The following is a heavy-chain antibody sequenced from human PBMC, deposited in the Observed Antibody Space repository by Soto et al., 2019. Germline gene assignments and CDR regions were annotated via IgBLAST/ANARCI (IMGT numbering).Heavy chain of an antibody. D-gene: IGHD3-3*01. J-gene: IGHJ3*01. Sequence: AQLVESGGGLGKQGESLRLACAASGFTFSTYTLNWVRQAPGKGLEWVSSISTSGDSTYYEDSVRGRFTISRDNARASLYLQMDSLRVEDTAMYYCTRDGEPLWGPGTMVTVSS. CDR2: ISTSGDST. CDR1: GFTFSTYT. CDR3: TRDGEPL. V-gene: IGHV3-21*01.